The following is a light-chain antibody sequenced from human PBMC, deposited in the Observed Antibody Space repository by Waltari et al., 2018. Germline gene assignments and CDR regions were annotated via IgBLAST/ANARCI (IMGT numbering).Light chain of an antibody. CDR1: SSDVGGYNY. Sequence: QSALTKPASVSGSPGQSITISCPGTSSDVGGYNYVSWYQQHPGKAPKLMIYEVSNRPSGVSNRFSGSKSGNTASLTISGLQAEDEADYYCSSYTSSSTSHVVFGGGTKLTVL. CDR3: SSYTSSSTSHVV. V-gene: IGLV2-14*01. J-gene: IGLJ2*01. CDR2: EVS.